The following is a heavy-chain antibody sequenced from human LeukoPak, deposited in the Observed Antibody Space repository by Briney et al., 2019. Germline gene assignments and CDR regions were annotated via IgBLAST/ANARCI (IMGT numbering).Heavy chain of an antibody. CDR2: ISSSGSTI. CDR3: AKDTPPAANDY. J-gene: IGHJ4*02. CDR1: GFTFSDYY. V-gene: IGHV3-11*01. Sequence: GGSLRLSCAASGFTFSDYYMSWIRQAPGKGLEWVSYISSSGSTIYYADSVKGRFTISRDNAKNSLCLQMNSLRAEDTAVYYCAKDTPPAANDYWGQGTLVTVSS.